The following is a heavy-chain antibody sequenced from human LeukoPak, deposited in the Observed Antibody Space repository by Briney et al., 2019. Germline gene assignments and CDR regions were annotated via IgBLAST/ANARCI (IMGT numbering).Heavy chain of an antibody. CDR3: AINSGSYHYFDY. V-gene: IGHV3-30-3*01. D-gene: IGHD1-26*01. CDR1: GFTFSSYA. Sequence: GGSLRLSCAASGFTFSSYAMHWVRQAPGKGLEWVAVISYDGSNKYYADSVKGRFTISRDNSKNTLCLQMNSLRAEDTAVYYCAINSGSYHYFDYWGQGTLVTVSS. CDR2: ISYDGSNK. J-gene: IGHJ4*02.